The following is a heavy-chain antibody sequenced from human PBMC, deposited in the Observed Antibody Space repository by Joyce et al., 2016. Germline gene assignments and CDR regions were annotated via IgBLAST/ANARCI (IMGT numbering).Heavy chain of an antibody. CDR2: MNPKSGNT. J-gene: IGHJ3*02. CDR1: GYTFSSYD. D-gene: IGHD2-15*01. V-gene: IGHV1-8*01. CDR3: ARGGYGSGGSCDNDAFDI. Sequence: QVQLVQSGAEVKKPGASVKVSCKVSGYTFSSYDINWVRQATGQGLEWMGCMNPKSGNTGYAQKFQGRVTMTRITSINTAYRALSSLTSEDTAVYYCARGGYGSGGSCDNDAFDIWGQGTMVTVSS.